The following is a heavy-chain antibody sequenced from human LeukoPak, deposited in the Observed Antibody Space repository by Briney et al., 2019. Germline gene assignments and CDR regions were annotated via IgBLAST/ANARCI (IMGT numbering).Heavy chain of an antibody. D-gene: IGHD2-15*01. Sequence: ASVKVSCKASGYTLRDYCIYWVQQAPGQGLEWLGWLNPHSGGTNYAQKFQGRVTLTSDTSISTAYMELSLLTSDDTAIYYCARGLRIINGLDVWGQGTTVIVSS. J-gene: IGHJ6*02. CDR1: GYTLRDYC. CDR2: LNPHSGGT. CDR3: ARGLRIINGLDV. V-gene: IGHV1-2*02.